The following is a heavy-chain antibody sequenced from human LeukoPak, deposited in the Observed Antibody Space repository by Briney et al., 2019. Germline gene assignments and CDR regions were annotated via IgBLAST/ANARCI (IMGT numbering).Heavy chain of an antibody. Sequence: GGSLRLSCAASGFTFSSYEMNWVRQAPGKGLEWVSYISTSGTTIYYADSVKGRFAISRDNAKNSLYLQMNSLRAEDTAVYYCARDGSSSYYGGFDYWGQGTLATVSS. CDR1: GFTFSSYE. V-gene: IGHV3-48*03. CDR2: ISTSGTTI. D-gene: IGHD6-13*01. J-gene: IGHJ4*02. CDR3: ARDGSSSYYGGFDY.